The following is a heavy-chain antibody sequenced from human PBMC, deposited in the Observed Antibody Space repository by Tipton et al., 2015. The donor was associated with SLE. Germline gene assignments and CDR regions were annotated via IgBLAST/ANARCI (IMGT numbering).Heavy chain of an antibody. CDR1: GGSISSRSHY. CDR3: ARDGDGGNVYYMDV. CDR2: IYYSGSP. V-gene: IGHV4-31*03. Sequence: GLVKPSETLSLTCTVSGGSISSRSHYWGWIRQRPGKGLEWIGDIYYSGSPYYNPSLKSRITISLDTSKNEFSLRLRSVTAADTAVYYCARDGDGGNVYYMDVWGKGTTVTVSS. D-gene: IGHD1-1*01. J-gene: IGHJ6*03.